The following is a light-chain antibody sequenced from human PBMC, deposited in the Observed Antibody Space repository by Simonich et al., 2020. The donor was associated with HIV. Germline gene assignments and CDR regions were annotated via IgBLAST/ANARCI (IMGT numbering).Light chain of an antibody. J-gene: IGKJ1*01. Sequence: DIVMTQSPDSLPVSLGERATINCKSSQSVLYSSSNKNYLAWYQHKPGQPPKLLIYWASTRDSGVPDRFSGSGSGTDFTLTISSLQAEDVAVYYCQQYYSTPWTFGQGTKVEIK. CDR2: WAS. CDR1: QSVLYSSSNKNY. V-gene: IGKV4-1*01. CDR3: QQYYSTPWT.